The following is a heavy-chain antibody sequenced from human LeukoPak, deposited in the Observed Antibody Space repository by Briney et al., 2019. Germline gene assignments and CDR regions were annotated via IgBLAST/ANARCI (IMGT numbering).Heavy chain of an antibody. CDR3: ARDRTYYDFWSGYQPTNYFDY. V-gene: IGHV3-74*01. J-gene: IGHJ4*02. Sequence: GGSLRLSCAASGFTFSSYWMHWVRQAPGKGLVWVSRINSDGSSTSYADSVKGRFTISRDDAKNTLYLQMNSLRAEDTAAYYCARDRTYYDFWSGYQPTNYFDYWGQGTLVTVSS. D-gene: IGHD3-3*01. CDR2: INSDGSST. CDR1: GFTFSSYW.